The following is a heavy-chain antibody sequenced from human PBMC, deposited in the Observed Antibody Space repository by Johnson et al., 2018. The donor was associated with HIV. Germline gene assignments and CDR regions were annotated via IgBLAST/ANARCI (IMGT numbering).Heavy chain of an antibody. J-gene: IGHJ3*02. D-gene: IGHD2-2*01. V-gene: IGHV3-30-3*01. CDR3: ARDGGYVSSTSCFRHWASAFDI. CDR2: ISYDGSNK. CDR1: GFTFSDYY. Sequence: QVQLVESGGGLVKPGGSLRLSCAASGFTFSDYYMSWIRQAPGKGLEWVAVISYDGSNKYYADSVKGRFTISRDNSKNTLYLQMNSLRAEDTAVYYCARDGGYVSSTSCFRHWASAFDIWGQGTMVTVSS.